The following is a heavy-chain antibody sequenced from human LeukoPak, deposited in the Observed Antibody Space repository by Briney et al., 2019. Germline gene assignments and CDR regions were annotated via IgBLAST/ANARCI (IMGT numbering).Heavy chain of an antibody. CDR2: IYRGGNT. CDR3: AKDGTYSGSYSYYFDY. V-gene: IGHV3-53*01. D-gene: IGHD1-26*01. Sequence: PGGSLRLSCAASGFTVSGHPMSWVRQAPGKGLEWVSVIYRGGNTYYADSVKGRFTISRDNSKNTLYLQMNSLRAEDTAVYYCAKDGTYSGSYSYYFDYWGQGTLVTVSS. J-gene: IGHJ4*02. CDR1: GFTVSGHP.